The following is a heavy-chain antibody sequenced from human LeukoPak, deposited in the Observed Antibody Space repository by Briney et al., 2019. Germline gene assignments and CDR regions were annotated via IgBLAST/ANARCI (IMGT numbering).Heavy chain of an antibody. J-gene: IGHJ3*02. Sequence: GGSLRLSCAASGFTFSSYSMNWVRQAPGKGLEWVSSISSSSSYIYYADSVKGRFTISRDNAKNSLYLQMNSLRAEDTTVYYCARVAGSDAFDIWGQGTMVTVSS. V-gene: IGHV3-21*01. CDR2: ISSSSSYI. D-gene: IGHD3-10*01. CDR3: ARVAGSDAFDI. CDR1: GFTFSSYS.